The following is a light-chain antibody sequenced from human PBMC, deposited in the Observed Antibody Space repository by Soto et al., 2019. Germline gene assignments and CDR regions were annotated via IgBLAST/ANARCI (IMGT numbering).Light chain of an antibody. CDR2: WAS. J-gene: IGKJ4*01. V-gene: IGKV4-1*01. CDR3: QQYYSTPLP. Sequence: DIVMTQSPDSLAVSLGDRATINCKSSQSVLYSSNNKNYLAWYQQKPGQPPKLLIYWASTRESGVPDRFSGSGSVTDFTLTISSLQAEDVAVYYCQQYYSTPLPFGGGTKVEIK. CDR1: QSVLYSSNNKNY.